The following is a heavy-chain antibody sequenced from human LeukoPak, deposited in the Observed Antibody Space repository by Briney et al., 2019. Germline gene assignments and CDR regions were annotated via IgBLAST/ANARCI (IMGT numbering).Heavy chain of an antibody. Sequence: GGSLRLSCAVSGFTFSNYAMSWVRQAPGKGLEWVSSISGSGGSTYYADSVKGRFTISRDNSKNTLDLQMNSLRVEDTALYYCVRDYYFDYWGQGTLVTVSS. V-gene: IGHV3-23*01. CDR3: VRDYYFDY. J-gene: IGHJ4*02. CDR1: GFTFSNYA. CDR2: ISGSGGST.